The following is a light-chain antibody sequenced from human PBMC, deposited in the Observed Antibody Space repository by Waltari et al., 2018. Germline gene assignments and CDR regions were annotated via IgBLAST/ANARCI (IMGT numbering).Light chain of an antibody. J-gene: IGLJ2*01. Sequence: QSALTPPASVSGSPGQSITISCTGTSSDVGAYNSVSWYQQHPGKAPKLMIFDVSIRPSGVSNRFSGSKSGNTASLTISGLQAEDEADYYCSSYISSSTLELFGGGTSLTVL. CDR2: DVS. CDR1: SSDVGAYNS. V-gene: IGLV2-14*03. CDR3: SSYISSSTLEL.